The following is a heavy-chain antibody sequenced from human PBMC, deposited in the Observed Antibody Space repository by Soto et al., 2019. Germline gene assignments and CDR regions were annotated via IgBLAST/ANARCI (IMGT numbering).Heavy chain of an antibody. V-gene: IGHV4-30-4*01. J-gene: IGHJ5*02. CDR1: GVSVTNGDYY. CDR3: ARQRRGGYWFDP. Sequence: SETLSLTCAVSGVSVTNGDYYWSWMRQSPGKGLEWIGNIYYSETTNYNPSLNSRLSISIDTSRNQFSLQLTSVTAADTAIYYCARQRRGGYWFDPWGQGTLVTVSS. CDR2: IYYSETT.